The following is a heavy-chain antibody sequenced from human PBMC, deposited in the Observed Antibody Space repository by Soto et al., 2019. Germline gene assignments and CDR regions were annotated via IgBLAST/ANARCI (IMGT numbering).Heavy chain of an antibody. CDR2: IIPIFGTA. Sequence: SVKVSCKAPGGTFSSYAISWVRQAPGQGLEWMGGIIPIFGTANYAQKFQGRVTITADESTSTAYMELSSLRSEDTAVYYCARDLYDILTGYYGPRDYWGQGTLVTVSS. V-gene: IGHV1-69*13. J-gene: IGHJ4*02. D-gene: IGHD3-9*01. CDR1: GGTFSSYA. CDR3: ARDLYDILTGYYGPRDY.